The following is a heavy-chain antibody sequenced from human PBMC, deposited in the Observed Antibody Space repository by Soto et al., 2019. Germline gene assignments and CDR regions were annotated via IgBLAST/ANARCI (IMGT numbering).Heavy chain of an antibody. V-gene: IGHV1-18*01. CDR1: GYTFTSYG. Sequence: SSLHVAWKGSGYTFTSYGISWVRQAPGQGLEWMGWISAYNGNTNYAQKLQGRVTMTTDTSTSTAYMELRSLRSDDTAVYYCARENHYYGSGYFDYWGQGTLVTVSS. CDR2: ISAYNGNT. CDR3: ARENHYYGSGYFDY. D-gene: IGHD3-10*01. J-gene: IGHJ4*02.